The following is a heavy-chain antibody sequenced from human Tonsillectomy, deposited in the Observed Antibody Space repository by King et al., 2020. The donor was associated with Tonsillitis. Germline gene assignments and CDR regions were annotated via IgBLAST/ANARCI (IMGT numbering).Heavy chain of an antibody. CDR3: CLWFGELPIFDN. D-gene: IGHD3-10*01. V-gene: IGHV3-53*01. Sequence: VQLVESGGGLIQPGGSLRLSCAASGFTVSSNYMSWVRQAPGEGLEGGSIIYSGGSAYPADSVKGRFTISRDNSKNTLYLQMNSLRAEDTAVYYCCLWFGELPIFDNWGQGTLVIVSS. CDR1: GFTVSSNY. J-gene: IGHJ4*02. CDR2: IYSGGSA.